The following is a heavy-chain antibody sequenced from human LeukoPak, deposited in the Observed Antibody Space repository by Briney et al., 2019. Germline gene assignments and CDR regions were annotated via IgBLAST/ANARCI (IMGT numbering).Heavy chain of an antibody. CDR3: ARDHGSAYYRAPRH. Sequence: ASVTVSFKASGYIFTNYYMHWVRQAPGQGLEWMGTINPSGGSTTYAQKFQGRVTMTRDTSTSTVYMELSSLRSEDTAVYYCARDHGSAYYRAPRHWGQGTLVTVSS. CDR1: GYIFTNYY. J-gene: IGHJ4*02. V-gene: IGHV1-46*01. D-gene: IGHD3-10*01. CDR2: INPSGGST.